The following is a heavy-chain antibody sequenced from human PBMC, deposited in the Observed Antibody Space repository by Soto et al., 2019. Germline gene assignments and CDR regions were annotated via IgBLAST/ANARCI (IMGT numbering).Heavy chain of an antibody. Sequence: TVSGGSISTYYWSWIRQPPGKGLEWIGYIYYSGSTNYNPSFKSRVTISVDTSKNQFSLNLTSVTAADTAVYYCARDQSGLGYYDFWSGPRHGMDVWGQGTTVTVSS. V-gene: IGHV4-59*01. CDR3: ARDQSGLGYYDFWSGPRHGMDV. D-gene: IGHD3-3*01. CDR1: GGSISTYY. J-gene: IGHJ6*02. CDR2: IYYSGST.